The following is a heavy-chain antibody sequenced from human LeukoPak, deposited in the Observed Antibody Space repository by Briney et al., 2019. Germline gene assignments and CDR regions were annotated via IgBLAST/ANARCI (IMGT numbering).Heavy chain of an antibody. Sequence: GGSLRLSCAASGFILGNAWKSWVRQAPGKGLEWVAHIKRNFEGATQHYAASVNGRFTISKDESKNIVFLQMSSLRTEDTAVYFCTTEGFTYGHHSFDSWGQGTLVTVSS. CDR2: IKRNFEGATQ. J-gene: IGHJ4*02. CDR3: TTEGFTYGHHSFDS. V-gene: IGHV3-15*06. CDR1: GFILGNAW. D-gene: IGHD5-18*01.